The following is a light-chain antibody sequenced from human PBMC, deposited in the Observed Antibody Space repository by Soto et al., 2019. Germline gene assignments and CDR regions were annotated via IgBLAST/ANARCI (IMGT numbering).Light chain of an antibody. Sequence: IVLTQSPATLSLSPGERATLSFRASQSVSSSYLAWYQQKPGQAPRLLIYDASNRATGIPARFSGSGSGTDFTLTISSLEPEDFAVYYRQQRSNWRITFGQGTRLEIK. J-gene: IGKJ5*01. CDR1: QSVSSSY. CDR3: QQRSNWRIT. V-gene: IGKV3-11*01. CDR2: DAS.